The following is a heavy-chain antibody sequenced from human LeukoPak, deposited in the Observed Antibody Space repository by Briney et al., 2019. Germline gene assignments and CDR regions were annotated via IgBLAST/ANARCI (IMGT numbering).Heavy chain of an antibody. CDR3: ARAVPAYSSGWYVGWFDP. CDR1: GGSISSSSYY. V-gene: IGHV4-61*01. CDR2: IYYSGST. D-gene: IGHD6-19*01. J-gene: IGHJ5*02. Sequence: SETLSLTCTVSGGSISSSSYYWSWIRQPPGKGLEWIGYIYYSGSTNYNPSLKSRVTISVDTSKDQFSLELSSVTAADTAVYYCARAVPAYSSGWYVGWFDPWGQGTLVTVSS.